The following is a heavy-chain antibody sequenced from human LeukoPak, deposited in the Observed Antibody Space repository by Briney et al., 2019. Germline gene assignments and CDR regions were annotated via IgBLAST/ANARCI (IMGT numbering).Heavy chain of an antibody. CDR2: IKTDGSSA. V-gene: IGHV3-74*01. D-gene: IGHD6-13*01. CDR1: GFMFSSYW. CDR3: AKSGERIPGYGSSWYDFYYFDY. J-gene: IGHJ4*02. Sequence: GGSLRLSCAASGFMFSSYWMHWVRQVPGKGLAWVSRIKTDGSSAHYADSVRGRFTISRDNSKNTLYLQMNSLRAEDTAVYYCAKSGERIPGYGSSWYDFYYFDYWGQGTLVTVSS.